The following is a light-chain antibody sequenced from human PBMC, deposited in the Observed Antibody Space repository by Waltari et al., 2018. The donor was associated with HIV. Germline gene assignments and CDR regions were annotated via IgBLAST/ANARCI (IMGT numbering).Light chain of an antibody. Sequence: QSALTQPASVSGSPGQSITISCPGTSSDVGAYNLVSWYQQHPGTAPKLMIFEVTKRPSGVSDRFSGSRSGNTASLTISGLQAEDEGDYHCCSYTGTGIVFGGGTKLTVL. V-gene: IGLV2-23*02. CDR2: EVT. J-gene: IGLJ2*01. CDR3: CSYTGTGIV. CDR1: SSDVGAYNL.